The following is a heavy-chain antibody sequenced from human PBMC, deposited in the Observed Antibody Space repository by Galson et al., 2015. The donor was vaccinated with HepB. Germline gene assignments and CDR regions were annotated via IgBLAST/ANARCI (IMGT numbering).Heavy chain of an antibody. CDR3: ARAAESSTVTRYPDY. D-gene: IGHD4-17*01. CDR2: ISSSSSNT. Sequence: SLRLSCAASAFTFSDYYMSWIRQAPGKGLEWVSYISSSSSNTNYADSVKGRFTISRDNAKNSLYLQMNSLRAEDTAVYYCARAAESSTVTRYPDYWGQGTLVTVSS. J-gene: IGHJ4*02. CDR1: AFTFSDYY. V-gene: IGHV3-11*05.